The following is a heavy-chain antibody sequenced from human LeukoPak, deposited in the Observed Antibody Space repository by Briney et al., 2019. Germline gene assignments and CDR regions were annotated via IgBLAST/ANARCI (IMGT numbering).Heavy chain of an antibody. CDR2: IKSNSAGGTS. D-gene: IGHD1-1*01. CDR3: TEMNDKDALNI. V-gene: IGHV3-15*01. Sequence: GGSLRLSCAASGFIFSRAWMSWIRQAPGKGLEWVGRIKSNSAGGTSDFTAPVRGRFTISRDDSKSTVYLQMNSLKAEGTAVYYCTEMNDKDALNIWGQGTMVTVSS. J-gene: IGHJ3*02. CDR1: GFIFSRAW.